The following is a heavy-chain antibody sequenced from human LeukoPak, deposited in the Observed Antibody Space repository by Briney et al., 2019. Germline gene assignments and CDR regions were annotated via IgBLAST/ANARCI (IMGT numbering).Heavy chain of an antibody. CDR2: ISYDSRSI. CDR1: GFTFSPYG. D-gene: IGHD2-15*01. J-gene: IGHJ5*02. CDR3: ARDGSEWSRDL. Sequence: GGSLRLSCAASGFTFSPYGMTWVRQAPGKGLEWVSTISYDSRSIGCADSVKGRFTISRDNAKSSTFLQMNSLRVEDTAVYYCARDGSEWSRDLWGQGTLVTVSS. V-gene: IGHV3-21*01.